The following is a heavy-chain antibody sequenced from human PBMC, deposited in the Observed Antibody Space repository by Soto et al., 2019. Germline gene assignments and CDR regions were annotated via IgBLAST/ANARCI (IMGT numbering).Heavy chain of an antibody. CDR2: IFSNDEK. CDR1: GFSLSNARMG. Sequence: QVTLKESGPVLVKPTETLTLTCTVSGFSLSNARMGVGWIRQPPGKALEWLAHIFSNDEKSYSTSLKSRLTISKDTSKSQVVLTMTNMDPVDTATYYCARGSGILWFGEPLFYFDYWGQGTLVTVSS. V-gene: IGHV2-26*01. J-gene: IGHJ4*02. CDR3: ARGSGILWFGEPLFYFDY. D-gene: IGHD3-10*01.